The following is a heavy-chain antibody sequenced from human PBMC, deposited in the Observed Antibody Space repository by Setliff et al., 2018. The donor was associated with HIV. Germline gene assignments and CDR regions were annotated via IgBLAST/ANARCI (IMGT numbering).Heavy chain of an antibody. CDR1: GFTFSDYY. D-gene: IGHD6-13*01. Sequence: GGSLRLSCAASGFTFSDYYMSWIRQAPGKGLEWVSAISDSGDNTYYADSVKGRFTISRDNSRDTLYLQMNSLRVEDTAVYFCAKTIAALDYWGQGTLVTVSS. J-gene: IGHJ4*02. CDR2: ISDSGDNT. V-gene: IGHV3-23*01. CDR3: AKTIAALDY.